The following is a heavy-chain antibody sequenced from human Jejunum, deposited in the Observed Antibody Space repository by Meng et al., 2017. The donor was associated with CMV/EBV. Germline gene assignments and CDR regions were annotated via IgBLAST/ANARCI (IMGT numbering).Heavy chain of an antibody. CDR3: ARGVSWYHDGSGPYYFDY. V-gene: IGHV1-69*06. CDR1: SFA. CDR2: IVSMYDTV. J-gene: IGHJ4*02. Sequence: SFALCWVRQDPGQGLEWMGEIVSMYDTVKYAQKFQDRVTITADKSTSTAFMELSSLTVEDTAVYYCARGVSWYHDGSGPYYFDYWGQGTLVTVSS. D-gene: IGHD3-22*01.